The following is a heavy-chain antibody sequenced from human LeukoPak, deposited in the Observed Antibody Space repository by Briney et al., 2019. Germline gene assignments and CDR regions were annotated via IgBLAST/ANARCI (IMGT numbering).Heavy chain of an antibody. CDR2: INPNSGGT. D-gene: IGHD3-10*01. Sequence: GASVKVSCKASGYTFTGYYMHWVRQAPGQGLEWMGWINPNSGGTNYAQKFQGRVTMTRDTSISTAYMELSRLRSDDTAVYYCASGSTMVRGVIIGPPPDYFDYWGQGTLDTVSS. CDR1: GYTFTGYY. V-gene: IGHV1-2*02. CDR3: ASGSTMVRGVIIGPPPDYFDY. J-gene: IGHJ4*02.